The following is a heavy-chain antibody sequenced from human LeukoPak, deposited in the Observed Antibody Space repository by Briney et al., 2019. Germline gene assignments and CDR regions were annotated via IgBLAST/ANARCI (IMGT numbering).Heavy chain of an antibody. CDR1: SGSISSSTYY. Sequence: PSETLSLTCTVSSGSISSSTYYWGWIRQPPGTGLEWIGTIYYTGSTYYNPSLKSRVTISVDTSKNQFSLKLSSVTAADTAVYYCAREIFDYYGSGSYQRDWGQGTLVTVSS. J-gene: IGHJ4*02. CDR3: AREIFDYYGSGSYQRD. CDR2: IYYTGST. V-gene: IGHV4-39*07. D-gene: IGHD3-10*01.